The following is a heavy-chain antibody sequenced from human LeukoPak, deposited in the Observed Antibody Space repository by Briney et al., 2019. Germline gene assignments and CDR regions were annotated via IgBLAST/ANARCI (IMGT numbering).Heavy chain of an antibody. CDR3: ARDVGYYYDSNGYHYYYYYMDV. CDR2: IYTSGST. D-gene: IGHD3-22*01. Sequence: PSETLSLTCTVSGASISSYYWNWIRQPAGKGLEWIGLIYTSGSTDYNPSLKSRVTMSLDTSKNQFSLKLSSVTAADTAVYYCARDVGYYYDSNGYHYYYYYMDVWGKGTTVTVSS. CDR1: GASISSYY. J-gene: IGHJ6*03. V-gene: IGHV4-4*07.